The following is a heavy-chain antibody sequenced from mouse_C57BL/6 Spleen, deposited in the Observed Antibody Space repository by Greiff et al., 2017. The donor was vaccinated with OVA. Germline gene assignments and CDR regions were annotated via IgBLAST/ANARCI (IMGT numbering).Heavy chain of an antibody. V-gene: IGHV1-52*01. Sequence: QVQLKQPGAELVRPGSSVKLSCKASGYTFTSYWMHWVKQRPIQGLEWIGNIDPSDSETQYNQKFKDKATLTVDTSSSTAYMQLSSLTSEDSAVYYCARGGGTTVVAPVGFSYWGQGTLVTVSA. CDR3: ARGGGTTVVAPVGFSY. D-gene: IGHD1-1*01. CDR1: GYTFTSYW. J-gene: IGHJ3*01. CDR2: IDPSDSET.